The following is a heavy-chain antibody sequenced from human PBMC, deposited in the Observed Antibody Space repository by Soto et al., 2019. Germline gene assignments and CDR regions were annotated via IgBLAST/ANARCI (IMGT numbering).Heavy chain of an antibody. Sequence: ASVKVSCKASGYTFTGYYMHWVRQAPGQGLEWMVWINPNSGGTNYAQKFQGRVTMTRNTSISTAYMELSRLRADDTAVYYCASDGNYDILTGYYSRGMDVWGQGTTVTVSS. J-gene: IGHJ6*02. V-gene: IGHV1-2*02. D-gene: IGHD3-9*01. CDR1: GYTFTGYY. CDR2: INPNSGGT. CDR3: ASDGNYDILTGYYSRGMDV.